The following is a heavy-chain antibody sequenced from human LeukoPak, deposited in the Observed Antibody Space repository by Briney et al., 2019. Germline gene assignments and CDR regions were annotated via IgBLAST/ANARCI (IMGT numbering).Heavy chain of an antibody. Sequence: GGSLRLSCAASGFTFSSYAMNWVRQAPGKGLEWVSTITSSGGSAYYADSVKDRFTISRDNSKNTLYLQMNSLRAEDTAVYFCAREREQWHAFDIWGQGTMVTVSS. J-gene: IGHJ3*02. CDR2: ITSSGGSA. V-gene: IGHV3-23*01. CDR1: GFTFSSYA. CDR3: AREREQWHAFDI. D-gene: IGHD6-19*01.